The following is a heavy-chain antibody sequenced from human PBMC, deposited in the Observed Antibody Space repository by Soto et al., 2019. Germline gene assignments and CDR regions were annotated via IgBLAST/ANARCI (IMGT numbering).Heavy chain of an antibody. CDR1: GFTFSSSW. J-gene: IGHJ4*02. V-gene: IGHV3-74*01. CDR2: LNSDGSST. Sequence: EVQLVESGGGLVQPGGSLRLSCAASGFTFSSSWMHWVRQAPGKGLVWVSRLNSDGSSTTYADYVKGRFTISRDNAKNTVYLQMNSLRAEDTAVYYCASKHSSRAFDYWGQGTLVTVSS. CDR3: ASKHSSRAFDY. D-gene: IGHD6-13*01.